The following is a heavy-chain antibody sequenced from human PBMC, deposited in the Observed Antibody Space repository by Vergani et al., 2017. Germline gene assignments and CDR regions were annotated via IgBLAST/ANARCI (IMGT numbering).Heavy chain of an antibody. D-gene: IGHD3-3*01. V-gene: IGHV1-18*01. CDR3: ARDPRLLFGVVTNWFDP. CDR2: ISAYNGNT. Sequence: QVQLVQSGAEVKKPGASVKVSCKASGYTFTSYGISWVRQAPGQGLERMGWISAYNGNTNYAQKLQGRVTMTTDTSTSTAYMELRSLRSDDTAVYYCARDPRLLFGVVTNWFDPWGQGTLVTVSS. J-gene: IGHJ5*02. CDR1: GYTFTSYG.